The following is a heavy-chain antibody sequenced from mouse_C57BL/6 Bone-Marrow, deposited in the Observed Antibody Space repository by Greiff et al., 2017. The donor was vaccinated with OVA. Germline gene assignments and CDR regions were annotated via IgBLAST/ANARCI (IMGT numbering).Heavy chain of an antibody. CDR3: AREGPREYFDV. Sequence: QVQLKQPGAELVKPGASVKLSCKASGYTFTSYWMHWVKQRPGQGLEWIGMIHPNSGSTNYNEKFKSKATLTVDKSSSTAYMQLSSLTSEDSAVYYCAREGPREYFDVWGTGTTVTVSS. CDR1: GYTFTSYW. V-gene: IGHV1-64*01. CDR2: IHPNSGST. J-gene: IGHJ1*03.